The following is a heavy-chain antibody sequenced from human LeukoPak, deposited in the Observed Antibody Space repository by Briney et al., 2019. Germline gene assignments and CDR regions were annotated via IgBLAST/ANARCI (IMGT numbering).Heavy chain of an antibody. V-gene: IGHV4-4*09. CDR2: ISTSAST. D-gene: IGHD6-19*01. CDR3: ARHEEGSGWYRSYIDL. J-gene: IGHJ2*01. CDR1: GVSISSYY. Sequence: SETLSLTCTVSGVSISSYYCSWFRQPPGKGLEWIGYISTSASTDYSPSLKSRVTMSKDTSKNQFSLNLSSVTAADTAVYYCARHEEGSGWYRSYIDLWGRGTLVTVSS.